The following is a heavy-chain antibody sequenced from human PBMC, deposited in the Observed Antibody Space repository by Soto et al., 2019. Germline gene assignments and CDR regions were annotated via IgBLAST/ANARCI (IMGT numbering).Heavy chain of an antibody. CDR2: IYPGDSDT. V-gene: IGHV5-51*01. CDR3: ARHEGVVPALWYFQH. CDR1: GYSFTSYW. Sequence: PGESLKISCKGSGYSFTSYWIGWVRQMPGKGLEWMGIIYPGDSDTRYSPSFQGQVTISADKSISTAYLQWSSLKASDTAMYYCARHEGVVPALWYFQHWGQGTLVTVSS. J-gene: IGHJ1*01. D-gene: IGHD2-2*01.